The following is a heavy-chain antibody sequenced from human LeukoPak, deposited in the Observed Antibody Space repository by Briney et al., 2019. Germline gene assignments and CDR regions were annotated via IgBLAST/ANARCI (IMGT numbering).Heavy chain of an antibody. CDR3: ARKGPLYEIWRLQFYFDY. J-gene: IGHJ4*02. D-gene: IGHD3-3*01. Sequence: ASETLSLTCTVSGGSISTFYWSWIRQRPGKGLEWIGYIYYSGTTNYNPSLKSRVTISVDMSKSQFSLNLSSVTAADTALYYCARKGPLYEIWRLQFYFDYWGQGTLVAVS. CDR2: IYYSGTT. V-gene: IGHV4-59*08. CDR1: GGSISTFY.